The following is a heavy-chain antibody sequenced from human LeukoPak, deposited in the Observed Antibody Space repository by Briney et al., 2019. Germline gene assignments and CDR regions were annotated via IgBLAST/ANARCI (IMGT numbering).Heavy chain of an antibody. Sequence: PGGSLRLSCAASGFTVSSNYMSWVRQAPGKGLEWVSVIYSGGSTYYADSVKGRFTISRDNSKNTLYLQMDSLRAEDTAMYYCASGYSGYDIPFFDYWGQGTLVTVSS. V-gene: IGHV3-53*01. J-gene: IGHJ4*02. CDR3: ASGYSGYDIPFFDY. CDR2: IYSGGST. CDR1: GFTVSSNY. D-gene: IGHD5-12*01.